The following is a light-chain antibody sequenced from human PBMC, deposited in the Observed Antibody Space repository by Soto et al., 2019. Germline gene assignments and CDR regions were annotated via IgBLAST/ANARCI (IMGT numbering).Light chain of an antibody. CDR1: QSVSSN. CDR3: QQYNDWTLT. CDR2: GAF. Sequence: EILMTQSPVTLSVSPRERSTLSCKASQSVSSNLAWYQQKPGQAPSLLIYGAFTRATGIPARLSGTGSGTEFTLTISSLQPEDFELYYCQQYNDWTLTFGQGTKVDIK. J-gene: IGKJ1*01. V-gene: IGKV3-15*01.